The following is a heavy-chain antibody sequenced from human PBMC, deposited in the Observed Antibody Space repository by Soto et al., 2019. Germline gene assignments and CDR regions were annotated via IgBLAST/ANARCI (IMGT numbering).Heavy chain of an antibody. CDR2: ISTYNGNT. CDR1: GYTFIRYG. J-gene: IGHJ4*02. Sequence: SVKVSCKTSGYTFIRYGISWVRQAPGQGLEWMAWISTYNGNTDYAQHLQGRLTMTTDTSTGTVYMELRSLRSDDTAVYYCVRDRSFYDSSGYVDYWGQGTRVTVSS. V-gene: IGHV1-18*01. D-gene: IGHD3-22*01. CDR3: VRDRSFYDSSGYVDY.